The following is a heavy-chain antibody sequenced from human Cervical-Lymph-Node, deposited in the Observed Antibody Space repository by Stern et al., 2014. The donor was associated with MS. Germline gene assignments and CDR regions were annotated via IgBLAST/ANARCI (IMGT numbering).Heavy chain of an antibody. CDR1: GYSFSSYA. Sequence: VQLVQSGAEVRKPGASVKVSCKTSGYSFSSYAMHWVRQAPGQGLEWMGWSNSGNGQTKYSQRCQGRVAITRDTAAKIVYLELNNLTSEDTAIYFCARDSGGGVMWFWGQGSMVTVSS. V-gene: IGHV1-3*01. CDR3: ARDSGGGVMWF. CDR2: SNSGNGQT. J-gene: IGHJ3*01. D-gene: IGHD3-16*01.